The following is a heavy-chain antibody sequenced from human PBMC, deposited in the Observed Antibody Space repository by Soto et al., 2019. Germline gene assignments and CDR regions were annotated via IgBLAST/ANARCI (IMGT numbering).Heavy chain of an antibody. Sequence: SETLSLTCTVSGGSIINYYWTWIRQPPGKGLEWIANIHYSETTNYNPSLASRVLVSVDTSKNQFSLKLTSVTAADRAIYYCARYNSYAIDYWGRGTLVTVSS. CDR1: GGSIINYY. D-gene: IGHD1-1*01. J-gene: IGHJ4*02. CDR2: IHYSETT. V-gene: IGHV4-59*01. CDR3: ARYNSYAIDY.